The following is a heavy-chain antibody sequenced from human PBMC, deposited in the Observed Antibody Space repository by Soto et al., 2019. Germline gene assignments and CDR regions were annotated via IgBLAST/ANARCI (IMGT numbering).Heavy chain of an antibody. CDR3: ARVGNYYGSGSYFYYYYYYMDV. Sequence: SETLSLTCTVSGGSISSYYWSWIRQHPGKGLEWIGYIYYSGSTNYNPSLKSRVAISVDTSKNQFSLKLSSVTAADTAVYYCARVGNYYGSGSYFYYYYYYMDVWGKGTSVTVSS. CDR1: GGSISSYY. CDR2: IYYSGST. D-gene: IGHD3-10*01. V-gene: IGHV4-59*01. J-gene: IGHJ6*03.